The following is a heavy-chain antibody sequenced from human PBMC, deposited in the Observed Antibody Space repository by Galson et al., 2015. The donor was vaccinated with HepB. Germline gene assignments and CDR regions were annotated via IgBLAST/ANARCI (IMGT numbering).Heavy chain of an antibody. Sequence: TLSLTCTVSGGSISSGGYYWSWIRQHPGKGLEWIGEINHSGSTNYNPSLKSRVTISVDTSKNQFSLKLSSVTAADTAVYYCAREGYYDCVWGSYRRNWFDPWGQGTLVTVSS. CDR2: INHSGST. J-gene: IGHJ5*02. CDR1: GGSISSGGYY. CDR3: AREGYYDCVWGSYRRNWFDP. D-gene: IGHD3-16*02. V-gene: IGHV4-31*03.